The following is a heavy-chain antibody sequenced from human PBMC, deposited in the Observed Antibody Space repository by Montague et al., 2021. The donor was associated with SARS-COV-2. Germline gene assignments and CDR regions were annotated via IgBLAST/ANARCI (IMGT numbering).Heavy chain of an antibody. V-gene: IGHV6-1*01. J-gene: IGHJ4*02. CDR1: GDSVWSNTAA. Sequence: CAISGDSVWSNTAAWNWIRQSPSGGLDWLGRTNYRSNFTSDYATSVEGRISIDPDTSKNQFFPHLRSVTPEDTGVYYCVRDTGSAQAGFDARGKGTLVTVSS. CDR3: VRDTGSAQAGFDA. D-gene: IGHD4-17*01. CDR2: TNYRSNFTS.